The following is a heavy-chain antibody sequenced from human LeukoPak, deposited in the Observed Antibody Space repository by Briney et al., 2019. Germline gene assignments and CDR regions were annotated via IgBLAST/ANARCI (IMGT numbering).Heavy chain of an antibody. Sequence: PGGSLRLSCAASGISFSFYSMNWVRQAPGKGLEWVSFISSGGSSIYYADSVKGRFTISRDNAKNSLYLQMNSLRAEDTAVYYCARGIAAAGTAYYMDVWGKGTTVTVSS. V-gene: IGHV3-21*01. CDR2: ISSGGSSI. CDR1: GISFSFYS. J-gene: IGHJ6*03. D-gene: IGHD6-13*01. CDR3: ARGIAAAGTAYYMDV.